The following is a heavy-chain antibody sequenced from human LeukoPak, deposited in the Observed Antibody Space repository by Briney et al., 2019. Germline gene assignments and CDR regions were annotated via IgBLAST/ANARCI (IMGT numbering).Heavy chain of an antibody. CDR3: ARNVDTAMVVAFDI. Sequence: ASVKVSCKASGYTFTSYGISWVRQAPGQGLEWMRWISAYNGNTNYAQKLQGRVTMTTDTSTSTAYMELRSLRSDDTAVYYCARNVDTAMVVAFDIWGQGTMVTVSS. J-gene: IGHJ3*02. CDR2: ISAYNGNT. D-gene: IGHD5-18*01. V-gene: IGHV1-18*01. CDR1: GYTFTSYG.